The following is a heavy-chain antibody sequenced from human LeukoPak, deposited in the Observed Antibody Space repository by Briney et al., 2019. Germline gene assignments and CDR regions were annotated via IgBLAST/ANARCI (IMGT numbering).Heavy chain of an antibody. J-gene: IGHJ4*02. CDR3: ASRPAGSTWYGVFDY. V-gene: IGHV4-59*11. CDR2: VFYPGST. CDR1: GVPIDRHY. D-gene: IGHD6-13*01. Sequence: SETLSLTCTVSGVPIDRHYWSWIRQPPGKGLEWVGYVFYPGSTNYNPSLKSRVAMSLDTSRDQFSLRLASVTAADTAIYYCASRPAGSTWYGVFDYWSEGTLVTVPS.